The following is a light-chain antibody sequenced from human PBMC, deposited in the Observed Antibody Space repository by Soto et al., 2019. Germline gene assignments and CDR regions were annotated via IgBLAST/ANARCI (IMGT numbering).Light chain of an antibody. V-gene: IGLV2-14*01. CDR2: EVI. CDR1: NSDVNY. Sequence: QSALTQPASVSGAPGQSITISCTGTNSDVNYVSWHQQHPGKAPKLMIYEVINRSSGVSNRFSGSKSGNTASLTISGLQAEDEADYYCSSSTSSNTFVFGTGTKVTV. J-gene: IGLJ1*01. CDR3: SSSTSSNTFV.